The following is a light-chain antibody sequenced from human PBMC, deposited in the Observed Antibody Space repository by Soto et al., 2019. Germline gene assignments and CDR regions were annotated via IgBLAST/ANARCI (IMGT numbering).Light chain of an antibody. J-gene: IGKJ4*01. CDR1: QGISNY. Sequence: DIQMTQSPSSLSASVGDRVTITCQATQGISNYLSWYQQRPGRAPKLLVYDASTLEPGVPSRFSGSGSGTDFTFTITSLQPEDVATYYCQQCDSLPLTFGRGTKVDIK. CDR3: QQCDSLPLT. CDR2: DAS. V-gene: IGKV1-33*01.